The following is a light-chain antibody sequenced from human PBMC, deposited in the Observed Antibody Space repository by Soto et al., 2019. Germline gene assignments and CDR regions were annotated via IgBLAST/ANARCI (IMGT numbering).Light chain of an antibody. V-gene: IGKV3-20*01. CDR3: QHYSSSLYT. J-gene: IGKJ2*01. CDR1: ESVSSSY. CDR2: GAT. Sequence: IVLTQSPGTLSLSPGERATLSCRTSESVSSSYITWYQQKVGQAPRLLIYGATTRATGIPDRFSGGGYGSGTDFTLTISRLEPEDFAVYYCQHYSSSLYTFGQGTK.